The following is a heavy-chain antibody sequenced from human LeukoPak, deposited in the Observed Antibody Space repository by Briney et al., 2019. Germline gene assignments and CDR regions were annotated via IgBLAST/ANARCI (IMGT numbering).Heavy chain of an antibody. CDR3: AKQPIAAAGIQYYFDY. CDR2: IYYSGST. Sequence: SETLSLTCTVSGGSISSYYWSWIRQPPGKGLEWIGYIYYSGSTNYNPSLKSRVTISVDTSKNQFSLKLSSVTAADTAVYYCAKQPIAAAGIQYYFDYWGQGTLVTVSS. CDR1: GGSISSYY. V-gene: IGHV4-59*01. J-gene: IGHJ4*02. D-gene: IGHD6-13*01.